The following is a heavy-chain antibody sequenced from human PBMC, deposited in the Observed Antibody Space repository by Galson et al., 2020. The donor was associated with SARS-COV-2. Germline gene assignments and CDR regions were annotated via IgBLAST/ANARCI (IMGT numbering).Heavy chain of an antibody. V-gene: IGHV4-34*01. CDR3: ARGREQNTLYYYYMDV. CDR2: INRIGST. J-gene: IGHJ6*03. Sequence: SETLSLTCAVYGGSFSGHYWSWIRQPPGKGLEWIGEINRIGSTNYKSSLKSRVTISVDTSKNQFSLKLSSVTAADTAVYYCARGREQNTLYYYYMDVWGKGTTVTVSS. CDR1: GGSFSGHY. D-gene: IGHD1-26*01.